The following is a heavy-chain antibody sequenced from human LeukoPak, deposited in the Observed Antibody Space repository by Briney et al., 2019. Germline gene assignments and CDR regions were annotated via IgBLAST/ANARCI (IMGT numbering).Heavy chain of an antibody. CDR3: ARAWLGLTGDGYTADNWFDP. J-gene: IGHJ5*02. Sequence: GSSVKVSCKASGGTFISYAISWVRQAPGQGLEWMGGIIPIFGTANYAQKFQGRVTITADESTSTAYMELRSLRSDDTAVYYCARAWLGLTGDGYTADNWFDPWGQGTLVTVSS. D-gene: IGHD5-24*01. CDR2: IIPIFGTA. V-gene: IGHV1-69*01. CDR1: GGTFISYA.